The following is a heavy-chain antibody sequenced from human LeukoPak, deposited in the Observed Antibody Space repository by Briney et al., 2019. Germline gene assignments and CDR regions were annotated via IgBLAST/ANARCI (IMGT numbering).Heavy chain of an antibody. CDR2: IYDSGST. V-gene: IGHV4-59*01. D-gene: IGHD6-13*01. CDR3: ARDLLSSSWVYFQH. J-gene: IGHJ1*01. CDR1: GGSISGYY. Sequence: PSETLSLTCTVSGGSISGYYWSWIRQPPGKGLEWIGYIYDSGSTNNNPSLKSRVTISVDTSKNQFSLKLSSVSAADTAVYCCARDLLSSSWVYFQHWGQGTLVTVSS.